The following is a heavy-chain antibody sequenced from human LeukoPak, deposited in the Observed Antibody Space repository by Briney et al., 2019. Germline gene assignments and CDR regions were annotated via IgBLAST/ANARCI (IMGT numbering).Heavy chain of an antibody. CDR2: IRYDGSNK. V-gene: IGHV3-30*02. D-gene: IGHD5-18*01. J-gene: IGHJ4*02. CDR3: AKPGFCSYGCIDY. CDR1: GFTFSSYG. Sequence: GGSLRLSCAASGFTFSSYGMHWVRQAPGKGLEWVAFIRYDGSNKYYTDSVKGRFTISRDNSKRALYLQMRSLRAEDTAVYYCAKPGFCSYGCIDYWGQGTLVTVSS.